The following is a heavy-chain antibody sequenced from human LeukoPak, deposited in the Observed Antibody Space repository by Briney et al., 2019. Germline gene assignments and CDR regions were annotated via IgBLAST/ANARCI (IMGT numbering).Heavy chain of an antibody. CDR2: ISGSGGST. Sequence: PGGSLRPSCAVSGITLSNYGMSWVRQAPGKGLEWVAGISGSGGSTNYADSVKGRFTISRDNRKNTLYLQMNSLRVEDTAVYFCAKRGVVIRVILVGFHKEAYYFDSWGQGALVTISS. J-gene: IGHJ4*02. CDR1: GITLSNYG. CDR3: AKRGVVIRVILVGFHKEAYYFDS. V-gene: IGHV3-23*01. D-gene: IGHD3-22*01.